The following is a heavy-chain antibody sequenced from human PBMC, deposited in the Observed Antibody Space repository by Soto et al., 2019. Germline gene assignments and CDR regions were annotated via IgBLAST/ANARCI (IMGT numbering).Heavy chain of an antibody. V-gene: IGHV3-74*01. CDR2: INSDGSST. CDR3: EKGYSGYDYGY. Sequence: PGGSLRLSCAASGFTFSSYWMHWVRQAPGKGLVWVSRINSDGSSTRYADSVKGRFTISRDNAKNTLYLQMNSLRAEDTAVYFCEKGYSGYDYGYWGQGSLVTVSS. J-gene: IGHJ4*02. D-gene: IGHD5-12*01. CDR1: GFTFSSYW.